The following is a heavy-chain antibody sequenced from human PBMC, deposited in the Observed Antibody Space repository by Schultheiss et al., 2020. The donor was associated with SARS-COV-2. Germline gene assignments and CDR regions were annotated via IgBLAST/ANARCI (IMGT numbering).Heavy chain of an antibody. Sequence: SQTLSLTCTVSGGSISSGGYYWSWIRQHPGKGLEWIGYIYYSGSTYYNPSLKSRVTISVDTSKNQFSLKLSSVTAADTAVYYCARAYSSSWKRPNNWFDPWGQGTLVTVFS. V-gene: IGHV4-31*03. CDR2: IYYSGST. CDR3: ARAYSSSWKRPNNWFDP. CDR1: GGSISSGGYY. D-gene: IGHD6-13*01. J-gene: IGHJ5*02.